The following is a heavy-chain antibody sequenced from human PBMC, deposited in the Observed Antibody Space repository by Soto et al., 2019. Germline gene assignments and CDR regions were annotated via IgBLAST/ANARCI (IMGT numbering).Heavy chain of an antibody. CDR3: AHRLGGGAAADFYGMDV. D-gene: IGHD6-13*01. CDR1: GFSLSTSGVG. V-gene: IGHV2-5*02. J-gene: IGHJ6*02. CDR2: IYWDDDK. Sequence: SGPTLVNPTQTLTLPCTFSGFSLSTSGVGVGWIRQPPGKALEWLALIYWDDDKRYSPSLKSRLTITKDTSKNQVVLTMTNMDPVDTATYYCAHRLGGGAAADFYGMDVWGQGTTVTVSS.